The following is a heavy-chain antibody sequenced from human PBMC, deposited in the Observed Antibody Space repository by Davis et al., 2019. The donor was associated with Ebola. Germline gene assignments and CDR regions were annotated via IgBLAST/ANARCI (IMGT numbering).Heavy chain of an antibody. Sequence: PGGSLRLSCAASGFTFSRYEMNWVRQAPGKGLEWISYIISSDRAIYYADSVKGRFTISRDNTKNLMFLQMNSLRAEDTAIYYCARDKDGTSSAYDYWGQGTLVTVSS. J-gene: IGHJ4*02. CDR2: IISSDRAI. D-gene: IGHD6-6*01. CDR1: GFTFSRYE. V-gene: IGHV3-48*03. CDR3: ARDKDGTSSAYDY.